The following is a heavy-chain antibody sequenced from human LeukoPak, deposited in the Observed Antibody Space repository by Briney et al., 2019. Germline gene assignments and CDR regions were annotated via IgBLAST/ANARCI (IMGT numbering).Heavy chain of an antibody. D-gene: IGHD2-2*01. CDR1: GFAVSLSY. CDR3: ARRMNTSWASDY. J-gene: IGHJ4*02. CDR2: IYSGGGT. Sequence: GGSLRLSCAASGFAVSLSYMNWFRQAPGKGLEWVSVIYSGGGTYYAESVKGRFTISRDHSKNTLFLQMSSLKAEDTAVYYCARRMNTSWASDYWGQGTLVTVSS. V-gene: IGHV3-53*01.